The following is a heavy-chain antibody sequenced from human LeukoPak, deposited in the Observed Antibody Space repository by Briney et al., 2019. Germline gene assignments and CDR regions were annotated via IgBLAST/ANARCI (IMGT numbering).Heavy chain of an antibody. J-gene: IGHJ4*02. D-gene: IGHD3-16*02. CDR2: INGTDNTT. V-gene: IGHV3-11*01. CDR1: GFTFSDYY. Sequence: GGSLRLSCAASGFTFSDYYMTWIRQAPGKGLEWVSYINGTDNTTYYADSVKGRFTISRDNAKNSLFLQMNSLRAEDTAVYYCARDGLRLGELSFDYWGQGTLVTVSS. CDR3: ARDGLRLGELSFDY.